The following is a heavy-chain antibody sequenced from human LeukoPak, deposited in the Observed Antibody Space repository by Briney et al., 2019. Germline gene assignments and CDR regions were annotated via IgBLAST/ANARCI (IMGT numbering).Heavy chain of an antibody. CDR3: ARDKPFGGLGSHFDY. V-gene: IGHV3-30*02. J-gene: IGHJ4*02. CDR1: GFTFSNYG. Sequence: QTGGSLRLSCGAPGFTFSNYGMLWVRQAPGKGLDWVAFIRYDGNNKLYADSVKGRFTISRDNSKKSIYLQMNSLRVEDTAIYYCARDKPFGGLGSHFDYWGQGILVTVSS. CDR2: IRYDGNNK. D-gene: IGHD3-10*01.